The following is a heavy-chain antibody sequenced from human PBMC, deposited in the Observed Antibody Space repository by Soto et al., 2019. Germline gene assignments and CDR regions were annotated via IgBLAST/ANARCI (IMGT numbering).Heavy chain of an antibody. Sequence: IGWMIKKQGKGLEWLGIIYPGDSDTKYSPSFQGQVTISADKSISTAYLQWSSLEASDTAIYYCARLSGLTNYRSMDVWGQGPMVSLSS. V-gene: IGHV5-51*01. CDR3: ARLSGLTNYRSMDV. CDR2: IYPGDSDT. J-gene: IGHJ6*02. D-gene: IGHD5-12*01.